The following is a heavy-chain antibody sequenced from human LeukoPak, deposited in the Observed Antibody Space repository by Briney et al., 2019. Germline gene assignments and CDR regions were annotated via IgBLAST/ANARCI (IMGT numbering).Heavy chain of an antibody. J-gene: IGHJ4*02. V-gene: IGHV3-23*01. D-gene: IGHD2-8*01. Sequence: GGSLRLSCAASEFTFSSYAMNWVRQAPGKGLEWVSAISASGGGTYYADSVKGRFSISRDNSKNTLYLQMNSLRAEDTAVYYCTKDQDANYFDYWGQGTLVTVSS. CDR3: TKDQDANYFDY. CDR1: EFTFSSYA. CDR2: ISASGGGT.